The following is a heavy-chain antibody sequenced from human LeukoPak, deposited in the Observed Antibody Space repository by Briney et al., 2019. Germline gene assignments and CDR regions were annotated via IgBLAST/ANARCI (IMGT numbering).Heavy chain of an antibody. CDR1: GFTFSTYA. CDR3: AKPYSSGWYPFFLDY. J-gene: IGHJ4*02. Sequence: GGSLRLSCAASGFTFSTYAMSWVSQAPGKGLEWVSGICGSGGSTYHADSVKGRFTISRDNSKNTLYLQMNSLRAEDTAVYYCAKPYSSGWYPFFLDYWGQGTLVTVSS. V-gene: IGHV3-23*01. D-gene: IGHD6-19*01. CDR2: ICGSGGST.